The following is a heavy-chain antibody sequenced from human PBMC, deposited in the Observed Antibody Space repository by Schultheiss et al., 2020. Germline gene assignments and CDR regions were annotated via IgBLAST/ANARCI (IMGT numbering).Heavy chain of an antibody. D-gene: IGHD6-13*01. CDR2: INPNSGGT. CDR3: ARSSSSWYADYYYGMDV. Sequence: ASVKVSCKASGYTFTGYYMHWVRQAPGQGLEWMGWINPNSGGTNYAQKFQGWVTMTRDTSISTAYMELSRLRSDDTAVYYCARSSSSWYADYYYGMDVWGQGTTVTVYS. V-gene: IGHV1-2*04. CDR1: GYTFTGYY. J-gene: IGHJ6*02.